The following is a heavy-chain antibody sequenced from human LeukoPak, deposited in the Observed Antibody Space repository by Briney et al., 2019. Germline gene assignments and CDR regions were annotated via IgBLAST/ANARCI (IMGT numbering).Heavy chain of an antibody. D-gene: IGHD6-13*01. J-gene: IGHJ5*01. CDR3: AGGGYTSSWASWFDC. V-gene: IGHV3-33*01. CDR1: RFSFSNYG. CDR2: IWYDVSDK. Sequence: GGSLRPSCAPSRFSFSNYGMHWVRQAPGKRLEWVSVIWYDVSDKYYADSVKGRFTISRDNAKSTLYLQMNSLRAEDTAVYYCAGGGYTSSWASWFDCWGQGTLVTVSS.